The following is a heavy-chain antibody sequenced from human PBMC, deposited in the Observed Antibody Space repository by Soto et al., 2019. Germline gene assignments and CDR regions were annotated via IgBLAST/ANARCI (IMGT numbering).Heavy chain of an antibody. Sequence: QEQLQESGPGLVKPSQTLSLSCTVSGGSIRSDNYYWTWIRQPPGKGLEWIGHIYYTGTTHYNPSLKSRVSISIDTSKNQFSLKLSSVTAADTAVYYCARVLHDYGTNWVDYWGQGTLVTVSS. CDR2: IYYTGTT. J-gene: IGHJ5*01. CDR1: GGSIRSDNYY. CDR3: ARVLHDYGTNWVDY. D-gene: IGHD4-17*01. V-gene: IGHV4-30-4*01.